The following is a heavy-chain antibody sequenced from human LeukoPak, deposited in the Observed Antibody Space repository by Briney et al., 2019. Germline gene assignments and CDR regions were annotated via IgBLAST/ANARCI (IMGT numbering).Heavy chain of an antibody. J-gene: IGHJ4*02. D-gene: IGHD6-13*01. CDR3: ARDLRKQLGDY. CDR1: GFTFSSYA. CDR2: ISYDGSNK. Sequence: GRSLRLSCAASGFTFSSYAMHWVRQAPGKGLEWVAVISYDGSNKYYADSVKGRFTISRDNSKNTLYLQMNSLRAEDTAVYYCARDLRKQLGDYWGQGTLVTVSS. V-gene: IGHV3-30-3*01.